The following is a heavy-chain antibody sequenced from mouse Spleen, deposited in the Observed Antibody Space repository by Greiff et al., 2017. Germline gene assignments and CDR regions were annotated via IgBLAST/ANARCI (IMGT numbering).Heavy chain of an antibody. CDR3: ARRGYDYDVFDY. J-gene: IGHJ2*01. CDR1: GFAFSSYD. CDR2: ISSGGGST. V-gene: IGHV5-12-1*01. D-gene: IGHD2-4*01. Sequence: EVQGVESGGGLVKPGGSLKLSCAASGFAFSSYDMSWVRQTPEKRLEWVAYISSGGGSTYYPDTVKGRFTISRDNAKNTLYLQMSSLKSEDTAMYYCARRGYDYDVFDYWGQGTTLTVSS.